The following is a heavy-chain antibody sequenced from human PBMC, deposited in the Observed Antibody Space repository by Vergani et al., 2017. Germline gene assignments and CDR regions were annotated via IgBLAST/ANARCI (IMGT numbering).Heavy chain of an antibody. V-gene: IGHV4-34*01. J-gene: IGHJ5*02. CDR3: ARVSADILTGYYVRGGWFDP. CDR2: INHSGST. CDR1: GGSFSGYY. Sequence: QVQLQQWGAGLLKPSETLSLTCAVYGGSFSGYYWSWIRQPPGKGLEWIGEINHSGSTNYNPSLKSRVTISVDTSKNQFSLKLSSVTAADTAVYYCARVSADILTGYYVRGGWFDPWGQGTLVTVSS. D-gene: IGHD3-9*01.